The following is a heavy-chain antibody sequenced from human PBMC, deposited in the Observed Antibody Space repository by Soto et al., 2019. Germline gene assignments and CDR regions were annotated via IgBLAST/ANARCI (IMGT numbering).Heavy chain of an antibody. D-gene: IGHD5-18*01. J-gene: IGHJ4*02. CDR1: GFIFRSSA. V-gene: IGHV3-30-3*01. CDR3: ASASCDGNAMGYFDY. CDR2: ISYDGNNK. Sequence: PGGSLRLSCAASGFIFRSSAMHWVRQAPGKGLEWVTVISYDGNNKYYADSVKGRFTISRDNSKNTLYLQMHSLRDEDTAVYYCASASCDGNAMGYFDYWGQGTLVTVSS.